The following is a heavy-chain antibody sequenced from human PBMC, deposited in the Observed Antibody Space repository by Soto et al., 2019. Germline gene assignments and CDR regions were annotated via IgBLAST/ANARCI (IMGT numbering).Heavy chain of an antibody. CDR2: IYPGGVNI. D-gene: IGHD1-1*01. CDR3: ARDQSWNDLVWWFEP. CDR1: GYSFTSHY. Sequence: GASVKVSCKAIGYSFTSHYMHWVRQAPGQGLEWMGTIYPGGVNIGYAQKFKGSVTMTKDTSASTVYMELNSLTSEDTAVYYCARDQSWNDLVWWFEPWG. V-gene: IGHV1-46*03. J-gene: IGHJ5*02.